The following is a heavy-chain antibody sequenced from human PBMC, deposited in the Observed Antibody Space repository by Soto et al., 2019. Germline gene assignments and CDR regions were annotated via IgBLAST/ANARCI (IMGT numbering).Heavy chain of an antibody. J-gene: IGHJ6*03. CDR2: IWYDGSEK. CDR1: GFTFNHNA. D-gene: IGHD6-13*01. CDR3: AGDVQQQAPSALAV. Sequence: QVQLVESGGGVVQPGRSLRLSCAASGFTFNHNAMHWVRQAAGKGLEWVAQIWYDGSEKYYTDSVKGRFTTSRDNFKNTVFLKMDSLIVDDTAVYYCAGDVQQQAPSALAVWAKGTTVIVSS. V-gene: IGHV3-33*01.